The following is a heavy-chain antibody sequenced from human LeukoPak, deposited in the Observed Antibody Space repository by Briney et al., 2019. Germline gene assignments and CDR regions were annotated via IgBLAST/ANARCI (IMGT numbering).Heavy chain of an antibody. CDR1: GYSFTSYW. D-gene: IGHD7-27*01. V-gene: IGHV5-51*01. J-gene: IGHJ5*02. Sequence: GESLKISCTGSGYSFTSYWIGWVRQMPGKGLEWMGIIYPGDSDTRYSPSFQGQVTISADKSISTAYLQWSSLKASDTAMYYCARLDGSNWGSLSLDPWGQGTLVTVSS. CDR2: IYPGDSDT. CDR3: ARLDGSNWGSLSLDP.